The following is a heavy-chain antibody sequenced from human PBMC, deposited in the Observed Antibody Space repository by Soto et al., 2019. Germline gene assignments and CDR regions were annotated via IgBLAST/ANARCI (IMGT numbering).Heavy chain of an antibody. Sequence: RPSETLSLTCTVSGGSISSSSYYWGWIRQPPGKGLEWIGSVYYSGSTYYNPSLKSRVTLSVDTSKNQFSLKLSSVTAADTAVYYCARLPLTIFGVVPDYCGQGTLVTVSS. CDR3: ARLPLTIFGVVPDY. D-gene: IGHD3-3*01. CDR2: VYYSGST. V-gene: IGHV4-39*01. CDR1: GGSISSSSYY. J-gene: IGHJ4*02.